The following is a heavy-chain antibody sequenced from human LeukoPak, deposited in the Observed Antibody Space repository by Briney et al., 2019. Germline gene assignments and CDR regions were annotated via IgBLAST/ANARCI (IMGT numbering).Heavy chain of an antibody. CDR2: ISSYGAGT. CDR3: AKGIYDGSGHNIDY. J-gene: IGHJ4*02. V-gene: IGHV3-23*01. Sequence: GGSLRLSCAASGFTFSSCDMNWVRQAPGKGPEWVSGISSYGAGTYYADSVKGRCAISRDNSKSTLYLQMNSLRVEDTAVYYCAKGIYDGSGHNIDYWGQGTLDTVSS. CDR1: GFTFSSCD. D-gene: IGHD3-22*01.